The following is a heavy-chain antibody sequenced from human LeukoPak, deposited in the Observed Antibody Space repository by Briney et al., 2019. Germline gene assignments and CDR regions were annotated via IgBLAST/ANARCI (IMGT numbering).Heavy chain of an antibody. D-gene: IGHD2-21*02. V-gene: IGHV3-23*01. CDR2: TSSSDAGT. Sequence: GGSLRLSCAASGFTLSTYAMSWVRQTPGKGLEWVAATSSSDAGTYHADSVRGRFTISRDNSKNTLYLQMNSLRAEDTAVYYCARGAIYCGGDCYGWFDPWGQGTLVTVSS. CDR3: ARGAIYCGGDCYGWFDP. CDR1: GFTLSTYA. J-gene: IGHJ5*02.